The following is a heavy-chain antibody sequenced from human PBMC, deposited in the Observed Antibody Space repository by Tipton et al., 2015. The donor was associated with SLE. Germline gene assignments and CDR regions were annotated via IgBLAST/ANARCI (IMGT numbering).Heavy chain of an antibody. J-gene: IGHJ3*02. CDR1: GFTFSSYA. Sequence: SLRLSCAASGFTFSSYAMSWVRQAPGKGLEWVAFIRYDGSNKYYADYVKGRFSISRDNSKNTLYLQMNSLRAEDTAVYYCAKDYRQQLVPDAFDIWGQGTMVTVSS. D-gene: IGHD6-13*01. V-gene: IGHV3-30*02. CDR2: IRYDGSNK. CDR3: AKDYRQQLVPDAFDI.